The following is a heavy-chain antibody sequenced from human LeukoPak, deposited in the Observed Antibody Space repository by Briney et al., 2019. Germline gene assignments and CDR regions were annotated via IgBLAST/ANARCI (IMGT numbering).Heavy chain of an antibody. D-gene: IGHD6-6*01. Sequence: GGSLRLSCAASGFTFSSYSMNWVRQAPGKGLEWVSYISSSSSTIYYADSVKGRFTISRDNAKNSLYLQMNSLRAEDTAVYYCARDVAARPGWFDPWGQGNLVTVSS. CDR3: ARDVAARPGWFDP. V-gene: IGHV3-48*01. J-gene: IGHJ5*02. CDR2: ISSSSSTI. CDR1: GFTFSSYS.